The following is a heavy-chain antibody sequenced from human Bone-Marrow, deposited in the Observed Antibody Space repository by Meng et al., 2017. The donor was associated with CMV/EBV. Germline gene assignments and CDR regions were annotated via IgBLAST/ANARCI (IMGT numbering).Heavy chain of an antibody. Sequence: GESLKISCAASGFTFRNYEMNWVRQAPGKGLEWVSYINSGNTIYYADSVKGRFTISRDNAKNSLYLQMNSLRAEDTAVYYCARLYDFWSGYSPSYYFDYWGQGTLVTVSS. D-gene: IGHD3-3*01. CDR1: GFTFRNYE. J-gene: IGHJ4*02. V-gene: IGHV3-48*03. CDR3: ARLYDFWSGYSPSYYFDY. CDR2: INSGNTI.